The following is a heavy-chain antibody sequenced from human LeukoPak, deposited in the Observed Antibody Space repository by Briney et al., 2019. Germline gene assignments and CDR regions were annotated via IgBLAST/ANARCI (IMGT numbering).Heavy chain of an antibody. CDR2: INWNGGSP. CDR3: ARVYYYDSSGYYYFDY. V-gene: IGHV3-20*04. Sequence: PGGSLRPSCAASGFTFSSYAMSWVRQAPGKGLEWVSGINWNGGSPGYADSVKGRFTISRDNAKNSLYLQMNSLRAEDTALYYCARVYYYDSSGYYYFDYWGQGTLVTVSS. CDR1: GFTFSSYA. J-gene: IGHJ4*02. D-gene: IGHD3-22*01.